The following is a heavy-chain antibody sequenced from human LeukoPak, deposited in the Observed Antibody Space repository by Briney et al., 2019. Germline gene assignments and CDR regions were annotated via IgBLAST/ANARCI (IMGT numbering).Heavy chain of an antibody. V-gene: IGHV4-61*08. CDR3: ARERAAAAGFYFDY. CDR2: IYYSGST. Sequence: SETLSLTCTVSGGSISSSDYHWTWIRQPPGKGLEWIGYIYYSGSTNYNPSLKSRVTISVDTSKNQFSLKLSSVTAADTAVYYCARERAAAAGFYFDYWGQGTLVTVSS. J-gene: IGHJ4*02. D-gene: IGHD6-13*01. CDR1: GGSISSSDYH.